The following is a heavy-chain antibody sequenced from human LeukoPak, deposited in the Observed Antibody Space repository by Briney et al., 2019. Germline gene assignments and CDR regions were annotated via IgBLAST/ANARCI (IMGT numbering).Heavy chain of an antibody. CDR3: YSMIVLGIRVINDY. Sequence: GGSLRLSCAVSGFPVSSSFMSWVRQAPGKGLQSVSIMYSGGSTYYADSVKGRFTISRDNSKNTLYLQMNSLRAEDTAVYYCYSMIVLGIRVINDYWGQGTLVTVSS. CDR1: GFPVSSSF. CDR2: MYSGGST. J-gene: IGHJ4*02. D-gene: IGHD3-22*01. V-gene: IGHV3-66*01.